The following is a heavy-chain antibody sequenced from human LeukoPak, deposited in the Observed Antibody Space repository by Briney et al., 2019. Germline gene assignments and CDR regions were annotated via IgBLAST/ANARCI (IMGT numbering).Heavy chain of an antibody. CDR1: GFTFSSYG. D-gene: IGHD6-13*01. CDR2: ISFDGSNK. CDR3: AGHSGSWYPLHYYYYYGMDV. V-gene: IGHV3-30*03. Sequence: GGSLRLSCAASGFTFSSYGMHWVRQAPGKGLEWVAVISFDGSNKYYADSVKGRFTISRDNSKNTLYLQMNSLRAEDTAVYYCAGHSGSWYPLHYYYYYGMDVWGQGTTVTVSS. J-gene: IGHJ6*02.